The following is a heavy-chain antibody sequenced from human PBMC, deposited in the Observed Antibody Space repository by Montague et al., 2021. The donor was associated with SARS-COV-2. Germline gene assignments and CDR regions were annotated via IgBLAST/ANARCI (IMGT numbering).Heavy chain of an antibody. D-gene: IGHD4-23*01. CDR2: INHRGTT. J-gene: IGHJ4*02. Sequence: SETLSLTCAVYGGSISGYYWTWIRQSPGQGLEWIAEINHRGTTNYNFNPSLRSRVTISVDTSKSQFSLKLSSVTAADTGVYYCARWDPQALTLIGLRGKSASDYWGQGTLVTVSS. CDR1: GGSISGYY. CDR3: ARWDPQALTLIGLRGKSASDY. V-gene: IGHV4-34*01.